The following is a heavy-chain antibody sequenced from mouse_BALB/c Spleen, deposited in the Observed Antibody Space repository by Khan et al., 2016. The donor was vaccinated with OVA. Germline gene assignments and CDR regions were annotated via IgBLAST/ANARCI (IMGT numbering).Heavy chain of an antibody. J-gene: IGHJ3*01. V-gene: IGHV1S137*01. CDR2: ISTYYGDI. Sequence: VQLQQSGAELVRPGVSVKISCKGSGYTFTDFAMHWVKQSHAKSLEWIGVISTYYGDINYNQNFKAKATMTVDKSSSTTYMELARLTSEDSAIYYCARGSGHYGFAYWGQGTLVTVSA. D-gene: IGHD2-1*01. CDR3: ARGSGHYGFAY. CDR1: GYTFTDFA.